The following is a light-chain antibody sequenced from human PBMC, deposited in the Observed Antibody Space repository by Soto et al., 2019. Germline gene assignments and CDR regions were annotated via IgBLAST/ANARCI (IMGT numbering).Light chain of an antibody. V-gene: IGKV4-1*01. CDR2: WAS. CDR1: QSVLYSPNNKNY. CDR3: QQYINAPQT. Sequence: DIVMTQSPDSLAVSLGERATINCKSSQSVLYSPNNKNYLAWYQQKPGQPPKLLVYWASTREAGVPDRFSGSGSETDFNLTINSLQAEDVAVYYCQQYINAPQTFGQGTKVDIK. J-gene: IGKJ1*01.